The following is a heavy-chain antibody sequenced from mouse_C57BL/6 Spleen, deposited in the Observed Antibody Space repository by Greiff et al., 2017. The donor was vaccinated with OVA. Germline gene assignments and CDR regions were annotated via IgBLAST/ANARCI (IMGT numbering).Heavy chain of an antibody. Sequence: VQLVESGPELVKPGASVKISCKASGYAFSSSWMNWVKQRPGKGLEWIGRIYPGDGDTNYNGKFKGKATLTADKSSSTAYMQLSSLTSEDSAVYFCAREGLGHYFDYWGQGTTLTVSS. V-gene: IGHV1-82*01. CDR1: GYAFSSSW. CDR3: AREGLGHYFDY. CDR2: IYPGDGDT. D-gene: IGHD4-1*01. J-gene: IGHJ2*01.